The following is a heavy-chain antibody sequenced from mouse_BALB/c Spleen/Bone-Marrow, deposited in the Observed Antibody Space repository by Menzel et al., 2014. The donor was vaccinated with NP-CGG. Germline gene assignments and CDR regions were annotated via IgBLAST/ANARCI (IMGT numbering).Heavy chain of an antibody. CDR1: GISITTGNYR. CDR3: ARYLGAYFDY. CDR2: IYYSGTI. Sequence: VQLQQSGPGLVKPSQTVSLTCTVTGISITTGNYRWSWIRQFPGNKLEWIGYIYYSGTITYNPSLTSRTTITRDTSKNQFFLEMNTLTAEDTATYYCARYLGAYFDYWGQGTPLTVSS. D-gene: IGHD1-1*01. V-gene: IGHV3-5*02. J-gene: IGHJ2*01.